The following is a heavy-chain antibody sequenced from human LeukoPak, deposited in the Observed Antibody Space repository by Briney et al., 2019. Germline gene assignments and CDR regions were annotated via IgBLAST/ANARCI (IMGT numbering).Heavy chain of an antibody. Sequence: PGGSLRPSCAASGFTFSSYAMSWVRQAPGKGLEWVSAISGSGGSTYYADSVKGRFTISRDNSKNTLYLQMNSLRAEDTAVYYCAKEQRGGIAAAGSSPPYDYWGQGTLVTVSS. CDR1: GFTFSSYA. CDR2: ISGSGGST. CDR3: AKEQRGGIAAAGSSPPYDY. J-gene: IGHJ4*02. V-gene: IGHV3-23*01. D-gene: IGHD6-13*01.